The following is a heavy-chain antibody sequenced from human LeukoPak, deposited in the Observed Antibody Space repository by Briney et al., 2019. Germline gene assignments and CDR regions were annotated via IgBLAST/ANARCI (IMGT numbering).Heavy chain of an antibody. Sequence: KPSETLSLICSVSNGSINNYFWSWIRQPPGKTLEWIGYIYYTGSTNYNPSLESRVTLSVDASKNHFSLKLTSVTAADTAVYYCARGAFVRDGVWLFDYWGQGSLVTVSS. CDR1: NGSINNYF. J-gene: IGHJ4*02. CDR3: ARGAFVRDGVWLFDY. V-gene: IGHV4-59*01. D-gene: IGHD5-24*01. CDR2: IYYTGST.